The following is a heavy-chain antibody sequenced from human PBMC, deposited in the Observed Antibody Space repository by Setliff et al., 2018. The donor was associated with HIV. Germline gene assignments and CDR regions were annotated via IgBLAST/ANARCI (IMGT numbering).Heavy chain of an antibody. V-gene: IGHV4-38-2*01. Sequence: NLSETLSLTCAVSGYSISSGYFWGWIRQPPGKGLEWIGSIYHSGRAYYNPSLKSRVTISIQTSKNQFSLKLTSVTAADTAVYYCARVYDSSGYSLSIPGYWGQGTLVTVSS. D-gene: IGHD3-22*01. CDR2: IYHSGRA. J-gene: IGHJ4*01. CDR1: GYSISSGYF. CDR3: ARVYDSSGYSLSIPGY.